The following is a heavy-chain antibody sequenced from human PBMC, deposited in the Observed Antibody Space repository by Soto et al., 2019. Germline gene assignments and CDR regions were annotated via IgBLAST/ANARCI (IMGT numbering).Heavy chain of an antibody. CDR2: IIPIFGTA. J-gene: IGHJ6*02. CDR1: GGTFSSYA. V-gene: IGHV1-69*06. CDR3: ARDIVVVPAAIRTPWRHGMDV. D-gene: IGHD2-2*02. Sequence: SVKVSCKASGGTFSSYAISWVRQAPVQGLEWMGGIIPIFGTANYAQKFQGRVTITADKSTSTAYMELSSLRSEDTAVYYCARDIVVVPAAIRTPWRHGMDVWGQGTTVTVSS.